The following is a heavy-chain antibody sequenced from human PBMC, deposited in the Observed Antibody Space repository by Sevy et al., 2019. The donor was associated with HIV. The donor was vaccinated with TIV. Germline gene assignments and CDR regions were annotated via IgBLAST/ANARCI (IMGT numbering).Heavy chain of an antibody. CDR2: INPASGGT. CDR1: GYTFVGYY. J-gene: IGHJ4*02. CDR3: ATEAGRAEKRYYESRAYYST. Sequence: ASVKVSCKTSGYTFVGYYIHWVRQAPGQGLEWMGWINPASGGTDYEREFQGRVTMTRDTSLRTASMGVRWLKSDDTAVYYCATEAGRAEKRYYESRAYYSTWGQGTPVTVSS. D-gene: IGHD3-22*01. V-gene: IGHV1-2*02.